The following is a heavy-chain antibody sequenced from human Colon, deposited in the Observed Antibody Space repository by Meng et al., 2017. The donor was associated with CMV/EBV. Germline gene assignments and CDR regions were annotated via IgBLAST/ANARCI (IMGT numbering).Heavy chain of an antibody. J-gene: IGHJ4*02. CDR3: ARDLRVPAAIDRGFDS. CDR1: GLTCRSDS. Sequence: GLTCRSDSMNGIRQAPGKGLEGVSSISSSSTYIYYADSVKGRFTLSRDNAKNSLYLQMNSLRAEDTAFYYCARDLRVPAAIDRGFDSWGQGTLVTVSS. D-gene: IGHD2-2*02. V-gene: IGHV3-21*01. CDR2: ISSSSTYI.